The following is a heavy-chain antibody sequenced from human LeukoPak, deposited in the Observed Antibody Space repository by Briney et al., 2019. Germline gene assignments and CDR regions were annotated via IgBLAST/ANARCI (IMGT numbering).Heavy chain of an antibody. CDR3: ARTSLAIFGSYYYYMDV. CDR1: GGSISSYY. V-gene: IGHV4-59*01. J-gene: IGHJ6*03. CDR2: IYYSGST. D-gene: IGHD2-21*01. Sequence: PSETLSLTCTVSGGSISSYYWSWIRQPPGQGLEWIGYIYYSGSTNCNPSLKSRVTISVDTSKNQFSLKLSSVTAADTAVYYCARTSLAIFGSYYYYMDVWGKGTTVTVSS.